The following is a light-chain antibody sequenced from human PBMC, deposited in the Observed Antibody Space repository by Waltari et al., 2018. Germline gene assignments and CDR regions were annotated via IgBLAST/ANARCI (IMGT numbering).Light chain of an antibody. CDR1: QDIRTW. J-gene: IGKJ1*01. V-gene: IGKV1-12*01. Sequence: DIRMTQSPSSVSASVGDRVTITCRASQDIRTWLAWYQQKPGKAPRLLIYHASGLQSGVPSRFSGSGSGTDFTRTISSLQPEDFATYSCQQSGTFPPTFGPGTKVEI. CDR2: HAS. CDR3: QQSGTFPPT.